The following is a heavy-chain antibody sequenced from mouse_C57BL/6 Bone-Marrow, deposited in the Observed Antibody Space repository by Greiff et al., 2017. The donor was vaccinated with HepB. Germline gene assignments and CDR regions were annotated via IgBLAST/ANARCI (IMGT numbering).Heavy chain of an antibody. CDR2: IRNKANNHAT. V-gene: IGHV6-6*01. CDR3: TRGITTVVPYFDV. CDR1: GFTFSDAW. Sequence: EVKVEESGGGLVQPGGSMKLSCAASGFTFSDAWMDWVRQSPEKGLEWVAEIRNKANNHATYYAESVKGRFTISRDDSKSSVYLQMNSLRAEDTGIYYCTRGITTVVPYFDVWGTGTTVTVSS. J-gene: IGHJ1*03. D-gene: IGHD1-1*01.